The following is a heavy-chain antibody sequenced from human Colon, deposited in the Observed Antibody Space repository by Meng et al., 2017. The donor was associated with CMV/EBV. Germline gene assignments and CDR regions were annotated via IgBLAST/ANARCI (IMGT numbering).Heavy chain of an antibody. Sequence: FSGFSLNTSTVAVGWCRQPPGKALEWLALFYWNDDQRYSPSLRNRLTLTKDTSKNQLVLTMTNMDPVDTGTYFCAHRRTIFGGFDPWGQGSLVTVSS. D-gene: IGHD3-3*01. V-gene: IGHV2-5*01. J-gene: IGHJ5*02. CDR1: GFSLNTSTVA. CDR2: FYWNDDQ. CDR3: AHRRTIFGGFDP.